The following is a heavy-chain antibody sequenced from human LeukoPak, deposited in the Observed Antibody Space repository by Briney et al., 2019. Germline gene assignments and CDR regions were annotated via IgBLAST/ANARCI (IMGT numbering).Heavy chain of an antibody. Sequence: GASVKVSCKVSGYTLTELSMHWVRQAPGKGLEWMGGFDPEDGETIYAQKFQGRVTMTEDTSTSTAYMELRSLRSDDTAVYYCAREALGPLDIVATPLDYWGQGTLVTVSS. CDR3: AREALGPLDIVATPLDY. D-gene: IGHD5-12*01. CDR1: GYTLTELS. CDR2: FDPEDGET. J-gene: IGHJ4*02. V-gene: IGHV1-24*01.